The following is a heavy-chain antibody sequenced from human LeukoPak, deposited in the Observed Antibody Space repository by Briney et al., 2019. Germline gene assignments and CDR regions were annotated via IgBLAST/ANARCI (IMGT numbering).Heavy chain of an antibody. J-gene: IGHJ4*02. D-gene: IGHD2-15*01. CDR1: GFTFSSYA. CDR2: ISGSGGST. CDR3: ARAGYCSGGSCPVGYFDY. Sequence: PGGSLRLSCAASGFTFSSYAMSWVRQAPGKGLEWVSAISGSGGSTYYADSVKGRFTISRDNAESSLYLQMNSLRVEDTGVYYCARAGYCSGGSCPVGYFDYWGQGTLVTVSS. V-gene: IGHV3-23*01.